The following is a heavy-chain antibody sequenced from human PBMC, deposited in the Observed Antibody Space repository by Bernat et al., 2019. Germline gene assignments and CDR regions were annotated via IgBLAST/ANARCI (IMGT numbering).Heavy chain of an antibody. D-gene: IGHD3-22*01. CDR3: ARARGYYDSSGYFHFDY. Sequence: QVQLVESGGGLVKPGGSLRLSCAASGSTFSDYYMSWIRQAPGKGLEWVSYISSSSYTNYADSVKGRFTISRDNAKNSLYLQMNSLRAEDTAVYYCARARGYYDSSGYFHFDYWGQGTLVTVSS. J-gene: IGHJ4*02. V-gene: IGHV3-11*05. CDR1: GSTFSDYY. CDR2: ISSSSYT.